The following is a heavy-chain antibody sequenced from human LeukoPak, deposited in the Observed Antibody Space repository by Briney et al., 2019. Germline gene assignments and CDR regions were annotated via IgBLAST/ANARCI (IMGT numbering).Heavy chain of an antibody. CDR3: ASPRGTYFDY. D-gene: IGHD3-16*01. Sequence: SETLSLTCAVSGYSISTGYFWGWIRQSPGQGLEWIGSIFHTGSTSYNPSLKSRVTLSVDTSKNEFSLKLTSVTAADTAIYYCASPRGTYFDYGGQGTLVIVSS. CDR2: IFHTGST. CDR1: GYSISTGYF. V-gene: IGHV4-38-2*01. J-gene: IGHJ4*02.